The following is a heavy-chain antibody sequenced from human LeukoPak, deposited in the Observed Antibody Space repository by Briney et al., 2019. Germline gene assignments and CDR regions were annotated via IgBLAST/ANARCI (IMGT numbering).Heavy chain of an antibody. CDR2: INTNSGGT. Sequence: GASVKVTCKASGYTFTGYYIHWVRQAPGQGLEWMGWINTNSGGTNYAQKFQGRVTMTRDTSISTAYMELSRLRSDDTAVYYCARGGFTVTTWGDWFEPWGQGTLVTVSS. J-gene: IGHJ5*02. V-gene: IGHV1-2*02. D-gene: IGHD4-17*01. CDR1: GYTFTGYY. CDR3: ARGGFTVTTWGDWFEP.